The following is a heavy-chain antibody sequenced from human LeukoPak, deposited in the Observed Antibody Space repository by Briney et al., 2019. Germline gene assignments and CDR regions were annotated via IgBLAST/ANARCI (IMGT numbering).Heavy chain of an antibody. CDR1: GGSISGYF. V-gene: IGHV4-4*07. CDR3: GRDLGRDGYYYYGMDV. D-gene: IGHD5-24*01. CDR2: IYTSGST. J-gene: IGHJ6*02. Sequence: SETLSLTCTVSGGSISGYFWTWIRQPAGKGLEWIGRIYTSGSTNYNPSLKSRVTLSVDTSKNQFSLKLNSVTAADTAVYYCGRDLGRDGYYYYGMDVWGQGTTVTVSS.